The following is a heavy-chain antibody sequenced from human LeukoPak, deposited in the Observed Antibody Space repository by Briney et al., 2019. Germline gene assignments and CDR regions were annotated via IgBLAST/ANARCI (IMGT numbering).Heavy chain of an antibody. CDR1: GFTFSHYG. V-gene: IGHV3-33*08. Sequence: GGSLRLSCAASGFTFSHYGMHWVRQAPGKGLEWVAVIWYDGSNKYYGDSVKGRFTISRDNSKNTLYLQMNSLRAEDTAVYYCARGDTAMALDYWGQGTLVTVSS. CDR3: ARGDTAMALDY. CDR2: IWYDGSNK. D-gene: IGHD5-18*01. J-gene: IGHJ4*02.